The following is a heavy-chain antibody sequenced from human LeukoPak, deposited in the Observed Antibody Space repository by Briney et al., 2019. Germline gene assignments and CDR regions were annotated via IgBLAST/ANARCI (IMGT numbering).Heavy chain of an antibody. CDR1: GFTFGAYA. CDR2: INPSGGST. V-gene: IGHV1-46*01. J-gene: IGHJ6*03. CDR3: ARDSYSSSVIYYYYYMDV. D-gene: IGHD6-6*01. Sequence: PGGSLRLSCAASGFTFGAYAMHWVRQAPGQGLEWMGIINPSGGSTSYAQKFQGRVTMTRDMSTSTVYMELSSLRSEDTAVYYCARDSYSSSVIYYYYYMDVWGKGTTVTVSS.